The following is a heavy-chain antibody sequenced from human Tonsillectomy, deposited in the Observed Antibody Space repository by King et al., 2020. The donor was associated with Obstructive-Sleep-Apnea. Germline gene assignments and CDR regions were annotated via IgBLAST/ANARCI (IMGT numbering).Heavy chain of an antibody. CDR2: INHSGST. CDR3: ARGPYSSSWYNWFDP. V-gene: IGHV4-34*01. CDR1: GGSFSGYY. Sequence: VQLQQWGAGLLKPSETLSLTCAVYGGSFSGYYWSWIRQPPGKGLEWIWEINHSGSTNYNPSLKSRVTISVDTSKNQFSLKLSSVTAADTAVYYCARGPYSSSWYNWFDPWGQGTLVTVSS. J-gene: IGHJ5*02. D-gene: IGHD6-13*01.